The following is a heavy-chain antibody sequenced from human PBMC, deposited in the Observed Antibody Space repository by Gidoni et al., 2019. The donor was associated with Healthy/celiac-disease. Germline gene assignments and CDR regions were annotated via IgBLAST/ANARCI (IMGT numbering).Heavy chain of an antibody. Sequence: EVQLVESGGGLVQPGRSLRLSCAASGFTFDDYAMHWVRQAPGKGLEWVSGISWNSGSIGYADSVKGRFTISRDNAKNSLYLQMNSLRAEDTALYYCAKVGTSGSYFGAFDIWGQGTMVTVSS. J-gene: IGHJ3*02. CDR3: AKVGTSGSYFGAFDI. V-gene: IGHV3-9*01. CDR1: GFTFDDYA. D-gene: IGHD1-26*01. CDR2: ISWNSGSI.